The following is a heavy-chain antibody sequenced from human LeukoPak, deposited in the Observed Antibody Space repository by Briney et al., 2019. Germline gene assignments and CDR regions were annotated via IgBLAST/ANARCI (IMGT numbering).Heavy chain of an antibody. Sequence: ASVKVSCKASGYTFTSYDINWARQATGQGLEWMGWMNPNSGNTGYAQKFQGRVTMTRNTSISTAYMELSSLRSEDTAVYYCARCYYDSSGYYYCGDAFGIWGQGTMVTVSS. CDR1: GYTFTSYD. CDR3: ARCYYDSSGYYYCGDAFGI. V-gene: IGHV1-8*01. D-gene: IGHD3-22*01. CDR2: MNPNSGNT. J-gene: IGHJ3*02.